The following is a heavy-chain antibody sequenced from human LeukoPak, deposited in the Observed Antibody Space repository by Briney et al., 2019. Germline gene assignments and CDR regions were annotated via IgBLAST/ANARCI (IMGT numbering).Heavy chain of an antibody. Sequence: PSETLSLTCTVSGGSISSGGYYWSWIRQHPGKGLEGMGYIYYRGSTYYNPSLKSRFTISVDTSKNQFSLKLSSVPAADTAVYYCARVVVPAATAEYFQHWGQGTLVTVSS. CDR2: IYYRGST. D-gene: IGHD2-2*01. V-gene: IGHV4-31*03. CDR3: ARVVVPAATAEYFQH. CDR1: GGSISSGGYY. J-gene: IGHJ1*01.